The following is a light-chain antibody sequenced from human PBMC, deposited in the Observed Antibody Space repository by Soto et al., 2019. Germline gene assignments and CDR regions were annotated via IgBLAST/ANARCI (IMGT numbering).Light chain of an antibody. Sequence: DIQMTQSPSSLSAPVGDRVTITCRASQSISTYLNWYQQKPGKAPKLLIFAAFSLQSGVPSRFSGSGSGTDFTLTISSLQPEDFATYYCQQSYSSLFTFGPGTKVDIK. CDR1: QSISTY. CDR3: QQSYSSLFT. V-gene: IGKV1-39*01. J-gene: IGKJ3*01. CDR2: AAF.